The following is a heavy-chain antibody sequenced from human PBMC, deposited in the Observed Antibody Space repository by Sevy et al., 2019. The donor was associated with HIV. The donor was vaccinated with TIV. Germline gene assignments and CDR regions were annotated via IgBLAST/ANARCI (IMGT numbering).Heavy chain of an antibody. CDR2: ISGSGGST. D-gene: IGHD2-15*01. CDR3: ARAFLKGDSSSY. V-gene: IGHV3-23*01. CDR1: GFTFSSYA. J-gene: IGHJ4*02. Sequence: GGSLRLSCAASGFTFSSYAMSWVRQAPGKGLEWVSAISGSGGSTYYADSVKGRFTISRDNSKNTLYLQMNSLRAEDTAVYYCARAFLKGDSSSYWGQGTLVTVFS.